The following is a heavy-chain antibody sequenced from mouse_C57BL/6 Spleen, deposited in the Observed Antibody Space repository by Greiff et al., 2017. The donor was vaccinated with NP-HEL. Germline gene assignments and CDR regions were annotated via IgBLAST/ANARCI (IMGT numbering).Heavy chain of an antibody. V-gene: IGHV1-15*01. J-gene: IGHJ3*01. D-gene: IGHD1-1*02. CDR2: IDPETGGT. CDR1: GYTFTDYE. CDR3: TRGEDYAAWFAY. Sequence: VQLQQSGAELVRPGASVTLSCKASGYTFTDYEMHWAKQTPVHGLEWIGAIDPETGGTAYNQKFKGKAILTADKSSSTAYMELRSLTSEDSAVYYCTRGEDYAAWFAYWGQGTLVTVSA.